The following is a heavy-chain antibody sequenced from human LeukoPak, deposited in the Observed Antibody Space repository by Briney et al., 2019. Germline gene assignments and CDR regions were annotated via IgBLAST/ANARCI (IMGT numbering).Heavy chain of an antibody. CDR2: IYTSGST. CDR1: GGSISSYY. J-gene: IGHJ5*02. D-gene: IGHD3-10*01. V-gene: IGHV4-4*07. Sequence: SGTLSLTWPGPGGSISSYYWSWIRPPAGKGLEWIGRIYTSGSTNYNPSLKSRVTMSVDTSKNQFSLKLSSVTAADTAVYYCARGANIITMVRGVTHGDWFDPWGQGTLVTVSS. CDR3: ARGANIITMVRGVTHGDWFDP.